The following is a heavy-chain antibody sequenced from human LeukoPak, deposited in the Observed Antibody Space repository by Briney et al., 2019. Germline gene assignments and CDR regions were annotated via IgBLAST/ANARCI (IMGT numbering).Heavy chain of an antibody. CDR3: ARAFHVDY. CDR2: ISYDGSNK. V-gene: IGHV3-30-3*01. J-gene: IGHJ4*02. Sequence: GGSLRLSCAASGFTFSSYAMHWVRQAPGKGLEWVAVISYDGSNKYYADSVKGRFTISRDNSKNTLYLQMNSLRAEDTAVYYCARAFHVDYWGQGTLVTVSS. CDR1: GFTFSSYA.